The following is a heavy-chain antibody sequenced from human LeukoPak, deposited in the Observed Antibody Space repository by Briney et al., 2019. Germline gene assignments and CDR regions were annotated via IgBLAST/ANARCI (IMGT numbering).Heavy chain of an antibody. CDR2: INPNSGGT. D-gene: IGHD2-15*01. CDR1: GYTFTAYY. CDR3: ARGGGYCSGGSCDPLDY. V-gene: IGHV1-2*02. J-gene: IGHJ4*02. Sequence: ASVTVSCEASGYTFTAYYIHWVRQAPGQGLEWMGWINPNSGGTNYAQKFQGRVTMTRDTSISTAYMELSRLTSDDTAVYYCARGGGYCSGGSCDPLDYWGQGTLVTVSS.